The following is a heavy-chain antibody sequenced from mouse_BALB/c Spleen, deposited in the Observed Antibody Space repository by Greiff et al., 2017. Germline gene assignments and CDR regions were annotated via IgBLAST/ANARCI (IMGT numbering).Heavy chain of an antibody. Sequence: VQLQQSGPELVKPGASVKMSCKASGYTFTSYVMHWVKQKPGQGLEWIGYINPYNDGTKYNEKFKGKATLTSDKSSSTAYMELSSLTSEDSAVYYGARSGSYYYGRSYADWGQGTLVTVSA. D-gene: IGHD1-1*01. CDR1: GYTFTSYV. V-gene: IGHV1-14*01. CDR2: INPYNDGT. CDR3: ARSGSYYYGRSYAD. J-gene: IGHJ3*01.